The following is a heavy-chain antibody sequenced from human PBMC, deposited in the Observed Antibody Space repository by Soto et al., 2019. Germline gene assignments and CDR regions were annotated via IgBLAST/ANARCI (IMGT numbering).Heavy chain of an antibody. Sequence: QVQLVESGGGVVQPGRSLRLSCAASGFTFSSYGKHWVRHAPGKGLEWVAVIWYDGSNKYYADSVKGRFTISRDNSKNTLYLQMNSLRAEDTAVYYCARGGYYYDRTHAYDIWGQGTMVTVSS. CDR2: IWYDGSNK. CDR3: ARGGYYYDRTHAYDI. J-gene: IGHJ3*02. V-gene: IGHV3-33*01. D-gene: IGHD3-22*01. CDR1: GFTFSSYG.